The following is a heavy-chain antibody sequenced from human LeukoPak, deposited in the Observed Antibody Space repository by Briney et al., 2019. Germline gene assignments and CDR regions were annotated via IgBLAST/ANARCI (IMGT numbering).Heavy chain of an antibody. V-gene: IGHV4-34*01. CDR1: AGSFSGDY. D-gene: IGHD6-6*01. J-gene: IGHJ5*02. Sequence: SDTLSLTCAVYAGSFSGDYWSWIRQPPGKGLEWVGEINHSGSTNCTPSLKSRVTISVDTSKNQFSLKLSSVTAADTAVYYCARALRAARGYNWFDPWGQGTLVTVSS. CDR2: INHSGST. CDR3: ARALRAARGYNWFDP.